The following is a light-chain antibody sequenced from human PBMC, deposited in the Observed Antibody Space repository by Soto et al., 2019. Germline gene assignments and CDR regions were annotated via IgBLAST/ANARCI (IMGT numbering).Light chain of an antibody. CDR3: QQRSDWPPLT. J-gene: IGKJ4*01. Sequence: EIVLTQSPATLSLSPGERATLSCRASQSVSRYLAWYQQKPGQAPRLLIFDASSRATGIPARFSGSGSGTDFTLTISSREPEDLAVYYCQQRSDWPPLTFGGGTKVEIK. V-gene: IGKV3-11*01. CDR1: QSVSRY. CDR2: DAS.